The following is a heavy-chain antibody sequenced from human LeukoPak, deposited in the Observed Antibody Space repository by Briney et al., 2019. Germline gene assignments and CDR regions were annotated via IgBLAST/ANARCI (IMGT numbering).Heavy chain of an antibody. J-gene: IGHJ4*02. V-gene: IGHV3-23*01. CDR3: AKDATPYGYNGYEPDY. CDR1: GFTFSRYA. CDR2: IGGSGGTT. D-gene: IGHD5-12*01. Sequence: GGSLRLSCAASGFTFSRYAMSWVRQAPGKGLEWVSSIGGSGGTTYYADSVQGRFTISRDNSKNTLFLQMNSLRTEDTAVYYCAKDATPYGYNGYEPDYWGQGTLVTVSS.